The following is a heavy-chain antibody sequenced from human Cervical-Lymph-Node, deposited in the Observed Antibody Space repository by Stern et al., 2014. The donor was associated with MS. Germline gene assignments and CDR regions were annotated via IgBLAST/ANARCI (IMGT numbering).Heavy chain of an antibody. D-gene: IGHD3-10*01. CDR1: GYSFTNYW. J-gene: IGHJ4*02. CDR3: ARQGSDLEY. V-gene: IGHV5-51*01. CDR2: VYPGDSET. Sequence: EVQLVESGAEVKKPGESLKISCKGSGYSFTNYWIAWVRQMPGKGLEWMGIVYPGDSETRYSQSFEGQVTISADHSISTAYLQWSSLKASDTAIYYCARQGSDLEYWGQGTLVTVSS.